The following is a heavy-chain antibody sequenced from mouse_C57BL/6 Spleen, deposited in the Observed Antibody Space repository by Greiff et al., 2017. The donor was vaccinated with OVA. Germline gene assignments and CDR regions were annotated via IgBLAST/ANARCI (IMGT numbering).Heavy chain of an antibody. CDR2: ISYDGSN. CDR3: ARSISITTVVARAMDY. J-gene: IGHJ4*01. D-gene: IGHD1-1*01. CDR1: GYSITSGYY. V-gene: IGHV3-6*01. Sequence: EVQLQQSGPGLVKPSQSLSLTCSVTGYSITSGYYWNWIRQFPGNKLEWMGYISYDGSNNYNPSLKNRISITRDTSKNQFFLKLNSVTTEDTATYYCARSISITTVVARAMDYWGQGTSVTVSS.